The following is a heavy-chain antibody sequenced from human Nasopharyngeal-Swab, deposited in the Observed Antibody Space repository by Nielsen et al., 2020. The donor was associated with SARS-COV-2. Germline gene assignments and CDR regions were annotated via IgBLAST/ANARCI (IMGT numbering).Heavy chain of an antibody. J-gene: IGHJ6*02. CDR3: AAGNKYYYDSSGYYYGSGYYYYGMDV. CDR1: GFTFTSSA. CDR2: IVVCSGNT. D-gene: IGHD3-22*01. V-gene: IGHV1-58*02. Sequence: SVKVSCKASGFTFTSSAMQWVRQARGQRLEWIGWIVVCSGNTNYAQKFQERVTITRDMSTSTAYMELSSLRSEDTAVYYCAAGNKYYYDSSGYYYGSGYYYYGMDVWGQGTTVTVSS.